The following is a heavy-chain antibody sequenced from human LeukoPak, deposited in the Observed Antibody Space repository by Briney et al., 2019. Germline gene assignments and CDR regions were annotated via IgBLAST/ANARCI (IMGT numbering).Heavy chain of an antibody. CDR2: IYYSGST. J-gene: IGHJ4*02. CDR1: GGSISSGGYY. Sequence: PSETLSLTCNVSGGSISSGGYYWSWIRQHPEKGLEWIGYIYYSGSTYYNPSLKSRITISVDTSKNQFSLKLSSVTAADTAMYYCARDRAYGSIDYWGQGTLVTVSS. D-gene: IGHD3-10*01. V-gene: IGHV4-31*03. CDR3: ARDRAYGSIDY.